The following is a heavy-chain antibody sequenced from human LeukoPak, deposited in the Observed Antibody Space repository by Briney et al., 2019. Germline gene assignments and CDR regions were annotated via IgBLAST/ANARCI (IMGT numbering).Heavy chain of an antibody. D-gene: IGHD4-17*01. Sequence: PSETLSLTCTVSGGSISSYYWSWIRQPAGKGLEWIGRIYTSGSTNYNPSLRSRVTMSVDPSKNQFSLKLSSVTAADTAVYYCARTYGYYVWNYYYMDVWGKGTTVTVSS. V-gene: IGHV4-4*07. CDR3: ARTYGYYVWNYYYMDV. CDR1: GGSISSYY. J-gene: IGHJ6*03. CDR2: IYTSGST.